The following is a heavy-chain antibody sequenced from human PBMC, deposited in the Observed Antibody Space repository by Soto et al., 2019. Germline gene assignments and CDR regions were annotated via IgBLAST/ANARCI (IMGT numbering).Heavy chain of an antibody. D-gene: IGHD3-3*01. Sequence: PSETLSLTCAVYGGSFGGYYWSWIRQPPGKGLEWIGEINHSGSTNYNPSLKRRVTISVDTSKNQFSLKLSSVTAADTAVYYCARGGTYYDFWSGYFYYGMDVWGQGTTVTVSS. V-gene: IGHV4-34*01. CDR1: GGSFGGYY. CDR2: INHSGST. J-gene: IGHJ6*02. CDR3: ARGGTYYDFWSGYFYYGMDV.